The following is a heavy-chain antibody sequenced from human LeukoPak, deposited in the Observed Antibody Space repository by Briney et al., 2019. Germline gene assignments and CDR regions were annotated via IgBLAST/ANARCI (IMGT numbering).Heavy chain of an antibody. Sequence: GGSLRLSCAASGFTFSNYAMTGVRQAPGKGLERVSTIGGRGVSIYYADSVKGRFTISRDNSRNTVYLQMDSLRAEDTALYYCAKGGVSGWFYFDFWGQGTLVTVSS. CDR3: AKGGVSGWFYFDF. D-gene: IGHD6-19*01. CDR2: IGGRGVSI. CDR1: GFTFSNYA. V-gene: IGHV3-23*01. J-gene: IGHJ4*02.